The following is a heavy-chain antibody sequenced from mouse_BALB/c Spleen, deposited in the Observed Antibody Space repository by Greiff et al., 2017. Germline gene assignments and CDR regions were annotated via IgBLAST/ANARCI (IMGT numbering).Heavy chain of an antibody. CDR3: ARDTDYGHYFDY. J-gene: IGHJ2*01. Sequence: EVQLQESGGGLVQPGGSLRLSCATSGFTFTDYYMSWVRQPPGKALEWLGFIRNKANGYTTEYSASVKGRFTISRDNSQSILYLQMNTLRAEDSATYYCARDTDYGHYFDYWGQGTTLTVSS. D-gene: IGHD1-2*01. CDR1: GFTFTDYY. V-gene: IGHV7-3*02. CDR2: IRNKANGYTT.